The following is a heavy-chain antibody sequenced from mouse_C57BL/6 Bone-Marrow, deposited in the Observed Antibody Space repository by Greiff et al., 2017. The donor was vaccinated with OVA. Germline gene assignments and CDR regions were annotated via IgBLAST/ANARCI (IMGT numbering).Heavy chain of an antibody. V-gene: IGHV1-82*01. CDR2: IYPGDGDT. Sequence: QVQLQQSGPELVKPGASVKISCKASGYAFSSSWMNWVKQRPGKGLEWIGRIYPGDGDTNYNGKFKGKATLTADKSSSTAYMQLSSLTSEDSAVYFCARPPGDSSSPAWFAYWGQGTLLTVSA. J-gene: IGHJ3*01. D-gene: IGHD1-1*01. CDR3: ARPPGDSSSPAWFAY. CDR1: GYAFSSSW.